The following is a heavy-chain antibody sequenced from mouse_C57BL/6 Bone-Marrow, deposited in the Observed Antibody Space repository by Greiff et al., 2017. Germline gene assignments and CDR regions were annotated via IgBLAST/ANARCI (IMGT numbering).Heavy chain of an antibody. Sequence: EVKLEESGGGLVKPGGSLKLSCAASGFTFSSYAMSWVRQTPEKRLEWVATISDGGSYTYYPANVKGRFTISRDNAKNNLYLQMSHLKSEDTAMYYCARGYYYGSSYGDYAMDYWGQGTSVTVSS. J-gene: IGHJ4*01. V-gene: IGHV5-4*03. CDR1: GFTFSSYA. CDR2: ISDGGSYT. CDR3: ARGYYYGSSYGDYAMDY. D-gene: IGHD1-1*01.